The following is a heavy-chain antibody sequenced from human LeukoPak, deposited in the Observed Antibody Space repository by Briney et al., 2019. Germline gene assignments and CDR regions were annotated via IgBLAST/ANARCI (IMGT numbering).Heavy chain of an antibody. J-gene: IGHJ5*02. CDR1: GFTFSSYW. V-gene: IGHV3-7*04. D-gene: IGHD1-26*01. CDR2: IKQDGSEI. Sequence: GGPLRLSCAASGFTFSSYWMSWVRQARGRGLQWVASIKQDGSEIYYVESVMGRFSISRDNDKNSLYLQMNSLRAEDTAVYYCARGHSGRWFWWFGAWGQGTLVTVSS. CDR3: ARGHSGRWFWWFGA.